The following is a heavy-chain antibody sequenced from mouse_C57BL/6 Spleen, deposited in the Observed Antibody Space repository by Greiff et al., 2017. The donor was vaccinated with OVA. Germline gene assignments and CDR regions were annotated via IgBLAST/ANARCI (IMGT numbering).Heavy chain of an antibody. V-gene: IGHV1-15*01. CDR3: TRPGVATVERDY. D-gene: IGHD1-1*01. CDR1: GYTFTDYE. CDR2: IDPETGGT. J-gene: IGHJ2*01. Sequence: VQRVESGAELVRPGASVTLSCKASGYTFTDYEMHWVKQTPVHGLEWIGAIDPETGGTAYNQKFKGQAILTADKSSSTAYMELRRLTSEDSAVYYCTRPGVATVERDYWGQGTTLTVSS.